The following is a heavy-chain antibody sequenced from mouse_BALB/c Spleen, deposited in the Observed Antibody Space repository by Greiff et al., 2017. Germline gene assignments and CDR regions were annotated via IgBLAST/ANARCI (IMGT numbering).Heavy chain of an antibody. CDR1: GYTFTDYN. CDR3: ARGGYGNHFAY. V-gene: IGHV1S29*02. D-gene: IGHD2-10*02. J-gene: IGHJ3*01. Sequence: VQLQQSGPELVKPGASVKISCKASGYTFTDYNMHWVKQSHGKSLEWIGYIYPYNGGTGYNQKFKSKATLTVDNSSSTAYMELRSLTSEDSAVYYCARGGYGNHFAYWGQGTLVTVSA. CDR2: IYPYNGGT.